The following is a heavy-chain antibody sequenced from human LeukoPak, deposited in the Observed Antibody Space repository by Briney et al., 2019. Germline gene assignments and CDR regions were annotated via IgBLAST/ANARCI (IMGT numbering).Heavy chain of an antibody. CDR2: INPNSGGT. J-gene: IGHJ6*02. CDR3: AREYCSSTSCYAGYYYYGMDV. V-gene: IGHV1-2*02. D-gene: IGHD2-2*01. Sequence: ASVKVSCKASGYTFTGYYMHWVRQAPGQGLEWMGWINPNSGGTNYAQKFQGRVTMTRDTSISTAYMELSRLRSDDTAGYYCAREYCSSTSCYAGYYYYGMDVWGQGTTVTVSS. CDR1: GYTFTGYY.